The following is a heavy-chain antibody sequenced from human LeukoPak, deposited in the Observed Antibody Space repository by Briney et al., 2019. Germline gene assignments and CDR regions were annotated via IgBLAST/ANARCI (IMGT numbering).Heavy chain of an antibody. J-gene: IGHJ6*02. CDR2: INPSGGST. Sequence: ASVKVSCKASGYTFTSYYMHWVRQAPGQGLEWVGIINPSGGSTSYAQKFQGRVTMTRDTSTSTVYMELSSLRSEDTAVYYCARADETGTDYYYGMDVWGQGTTVTVSS. D-gene: IGHD1-1*01. CDR1: GYTFTSYY. CDR3: ARADETGTDYYYGMDV. V-gene: IGHV1-46*01.